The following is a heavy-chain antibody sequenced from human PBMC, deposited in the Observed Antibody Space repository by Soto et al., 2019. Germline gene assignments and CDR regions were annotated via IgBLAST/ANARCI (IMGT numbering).Heavy chain of an antibody. CDR2: IKSKTDGGTT. D-gene: IGHD3-16*01. Sequence: PGGSLRLSCAASGFTFSNYAMSWVRQAPGKGLEWVGRIKSKTDGGTTDYAAPVKGRFTISRDDSKNTLYLQMNSLKTEDTAVYYCTTGGGQGWGSAFDIWGQGTMVTVS. J-gene: IGHJ3*02. CDR1: GFTFSNYA. CDR3: TTGGGQGWGSAFDI. V-gene: IGHV3-15*01.